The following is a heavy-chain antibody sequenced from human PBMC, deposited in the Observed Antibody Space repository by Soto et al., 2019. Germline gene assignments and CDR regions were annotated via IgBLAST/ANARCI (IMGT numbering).Heavy chain of an antibody. CDR3: AHGGSEGGDWFDP. V-gene: IGHV2-5*02. Sequence: QITLKESGTTLVKPTQTLTLTCTFSGFLLSTSGVGVGWLRQTPGKVLEWLALIYWDDDKRYRPSLKSRLTITKDTSKNHEVLTMTNMDPVNTATYYCAHGGSEGGDWFDPWGEGTLVTVSS. J-gene: IGHJ5*02. CDR2: IYWDDDK. D-gene: IGHD3-16*01. CDR1: GFLLSTSGVG.